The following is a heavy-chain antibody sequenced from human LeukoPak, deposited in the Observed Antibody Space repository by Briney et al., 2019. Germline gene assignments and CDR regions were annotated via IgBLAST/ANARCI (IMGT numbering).Heavy chain of an antibody. Sequence: ASVKVSCKASGYTFTGYYKHWVRQAPGQGLEWMGWINPNSGGTNYAQKFQGRVTMTRDTSISTAYMELSRLRSDDTAVYYCASPSSSWYNPDYYFDYWGQGTLVTVSS. CDR2: INPNSGGT. CDR1: GYTFTGYY. V-gene: IGHV1-2*02. J-gene: IGHJ4*02. D-gene: IGHD6-13*01. CDR3: ASPSSSWYNPDYYFDY.